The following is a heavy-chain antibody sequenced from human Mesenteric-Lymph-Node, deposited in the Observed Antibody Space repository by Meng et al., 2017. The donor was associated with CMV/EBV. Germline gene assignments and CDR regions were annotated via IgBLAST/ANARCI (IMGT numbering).Heavy chain of an antibody. CDR2: IRFDGSNK. CDR3: TKDRGWCSSISCYRDYSYGMDV. CDR1: GFTFSNYG. V-gene: IGHV3-30*02. J-gene: IGHJ6*02. Sequence: GESLKISCAAPGFTFSNYGMHWVRQAPGKGLEWVAFIRFDGSNKHYADSVKGRFTISRDNSKNTVYLQMNSLRVEDTAVYYCTKDRGWCSSISCYRDYSYGMDVWGQGTTVTVSS. D-gene: IGHD2-2*01.